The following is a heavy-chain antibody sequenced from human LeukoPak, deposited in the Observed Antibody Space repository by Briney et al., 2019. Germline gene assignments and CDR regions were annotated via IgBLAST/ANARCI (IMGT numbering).Heavy chain of an antibody. CDR1: GFTFSSYI. J-gene: IGHJ4*02. Sequence: QPGGSLRLSCASSGFTFSSYIMNWVRQAPGKGPEWVSYIISRSNTIHYADSVKGRFTISRDNAKSSLYLQMNSLRDEDTAVYYCARGLLGRGGGSFDSWGQGTLVTVSS. CDR2: IISRSNTI. V-gene: IGHV3-48*02. CDR3: ARGLLGRGGGSFDS. D-gene: IGHD3-10*01.